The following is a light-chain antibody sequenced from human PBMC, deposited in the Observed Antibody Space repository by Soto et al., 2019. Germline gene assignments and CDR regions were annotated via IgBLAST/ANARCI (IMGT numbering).Light chain of an antibody. Sequence: EIVMTQSPATLSVSPGERATLSCRASQSVATNLAWYQQKPGQAPRLLIQDASSRATGIPARFSGSGSGTDHTLTISSLEPEDSAVYYCQQRSNWPITFGQGTRLEIK. CDR3: QQRSNWPIT. V-gene: IGKV3-11*01. CDR1: QSVATN. CDR2: DAS. J-gene: IGKJ5*01.